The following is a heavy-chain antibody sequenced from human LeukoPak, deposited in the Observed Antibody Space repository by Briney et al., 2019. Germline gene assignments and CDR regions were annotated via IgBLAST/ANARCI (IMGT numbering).Heavy chain of an antibody. V-gene: IGHV4-39*01. Sequence: SETLSLTCTVSGGSISSSSYYWGWIRQPPGKGLEWIGSIYYSGSTYYNPSLKSRVTISVDTSKNQFSLKLSSVTAADTAVYYCARNPYCSGGSCYSLGYYYYYYMDVWGKGTTVTISS. CDR1: GGSISSSSYY. D-gene: IGHD2-15*01. CDR2: IYYSGST. CDR3: ARNPYCSGGSCYSLGYYYYYYMDV. J-gene: IGHJ6*03.